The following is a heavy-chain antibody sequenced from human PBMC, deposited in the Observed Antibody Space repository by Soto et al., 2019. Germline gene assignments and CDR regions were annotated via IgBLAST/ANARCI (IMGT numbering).Heavy chain of an antibody. J-gene: IGHJ4*02. Sequence: EVQLVESGGGLVQPGGSLRLSCAASGFTFSNYAMHWVRQVTGKGLEWVSAIGAAGDTYYPDSVKGRFTISRENAKNSLYLQMNSLRAEDTAVYYCASGGWGSSWYEGGSRIDYWGQGALVTVSS. CDR1: GFTFSNYA. CDR2: IGAAGDT. D-gene: IGHD6-13*01. CDR3: ASGGWGSSWYEGGSRIDY. V-gene: IGHV3-13*01.